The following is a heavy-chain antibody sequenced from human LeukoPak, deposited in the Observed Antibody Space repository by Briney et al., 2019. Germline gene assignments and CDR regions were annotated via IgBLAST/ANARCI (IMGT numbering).Heavy chain of an antibody. CDR3: ARVRGGYYYFDY. D-gene: IGHD3-10*01. Sequence: PSETLSLTCTVSGGSISSGSYYWSWIRQPAGKGLEWIGRIYTSGSTNYNPSLKSRVTISVDTSENQFSLKLSSVTAADTAVYYCARVRGGYYYFDYWGQGTLVTVSS. V-gene: IGHV4-61*02. J-gene: IGHJ4*02. CDR2: IYTSGST. CDR1: GGSISSGSYY.